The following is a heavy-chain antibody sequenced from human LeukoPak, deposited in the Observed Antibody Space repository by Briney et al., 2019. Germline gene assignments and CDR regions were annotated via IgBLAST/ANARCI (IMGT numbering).Heavy chain of an antibody. Sequence: GGSLRLSCAASGFTFSSYAMSWVRQAPGKGLEWVSAISGSGGSTYYADSVKGRFTISRDNSKNTLYLQMNSLRAEDTAVYYCVKEYAIPDIIVVVPAAMDVWGQGTTVTVSS. CDR2: ISGSGGST. J-gene: IGHJ6*02. D-gene: IGHD2-2*01. CDR3: VKEYAIPDIIVVVPAAMDV. V-gene: IGHV3-23*01. CDR1: GFTFSSYA.